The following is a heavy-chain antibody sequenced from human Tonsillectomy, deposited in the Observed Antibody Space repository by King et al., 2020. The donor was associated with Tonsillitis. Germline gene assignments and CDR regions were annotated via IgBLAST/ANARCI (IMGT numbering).Heavy chain of an antibody. Sequence: GQLVQSGAEVKKPGATVKISCKVSGYTFTDSYIHWVQQASAKGLEWMGLVDPEDGETSYAEKFQGRLTITADTSTDTAYMELSSLRSEDTAVYYCAVTTSLTRPLDPWGQGTLITVSS. J-gene: IGHJ5*02. D-gene: IGHD4-17*01. CDR1: GYTFTDSY. CDR3: AVTTSLTRPLDP. V-gene: IGHV1-69-2*01. CDR2: VDPEDGET.